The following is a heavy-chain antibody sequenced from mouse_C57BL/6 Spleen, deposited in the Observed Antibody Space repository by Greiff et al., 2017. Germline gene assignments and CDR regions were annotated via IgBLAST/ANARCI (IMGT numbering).Heavy chain of an antibody. CDR1: GYTFTSYW. V-gene: IGHV1-64*01. CDR2: IHPNSGST. CDR3: FSDGSLLFDY. D-gene: IGHD2-3*01. J-gene: IGHJ2*01. Sequence: QVQLQQPGAELVKPGASVKLSCKASGYTFTSYWMHWVKQRPGQGLEWIGMIHPNSGSTNYNEKFKSKATLTVDKSSSTAYMQLSRLTSEDSAVYYCFSDGSLLFDYWGQGTNLTVSS.